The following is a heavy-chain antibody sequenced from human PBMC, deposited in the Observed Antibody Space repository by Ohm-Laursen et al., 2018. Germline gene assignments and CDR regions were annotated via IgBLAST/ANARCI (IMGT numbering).Heavy chain of an antibody. Sequence: SSVKVSCKASGFTFTSSAMQWVRQARGQRLEWIGWIVAGSGNTNYAQKFQERVTITRDMSTSTAYMELSSLRSEDTAVYYCAAAAIYLPVDYYGMDVWGQGTTVTVSS. D-gene: IGHD2-21*01. J-gene: IGHJ6*02. CDR2: IVAGSGNT. CDR1: GFTFTSSA. V-gene: IGHV1-58*02. CDR3: AAAAIYLPVDYYGMDV.